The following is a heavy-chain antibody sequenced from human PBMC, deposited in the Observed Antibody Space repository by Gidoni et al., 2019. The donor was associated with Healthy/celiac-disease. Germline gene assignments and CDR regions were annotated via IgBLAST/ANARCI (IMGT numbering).Heavy chain of an antibody. CDR3: ARHLSIAVAGTEYYYGMDV. CDR1: GYSFTSYW. CDR2: IYPGDAGT. Sequence: ELQLVQSGAEVKKPVESLKISCKGSGYSFTSYWIRWVRQMPGKCLEWMGIIYPGDAGTRYSPYFQGQVTISADKSISTAYLQWSSLKASDTAMYYCARHLSIAVAGTEYYYGMDVWGQGTTVTVSS. V-gene: IGHV5-51*01. J-gene: IGHJ6*02. D-gene: IGHD6-19*01.